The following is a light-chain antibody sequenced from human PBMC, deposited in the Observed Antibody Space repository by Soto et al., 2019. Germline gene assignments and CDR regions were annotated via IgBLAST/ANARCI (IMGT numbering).Light chain of an antibody. Sequence: IVMTQSPLSLPVTPGEPASISCRSSQSLLHSNGNTYLDWYVQTPGQSPQLLISLVFNRASGVPDRFTGSGSGTDFTLKISRVEAEDVGVYYCMQGLQTLTFGGGTKVEIK. V-gene: IGKV2-28*01. CDR2: LVF. J-gene: IGKJ4*01. CDR3: MQGLQTLT. CDR1: QSLLHSNGNTY.